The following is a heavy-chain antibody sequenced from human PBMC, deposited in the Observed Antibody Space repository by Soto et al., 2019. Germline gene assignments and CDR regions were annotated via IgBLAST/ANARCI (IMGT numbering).Heavy chain of an antibody. CDR1: GGSFSGYY. J-gene: IGHJ5*02. V-gene: IGHV4-34*01. CDR2: INHSGST. D-gene: IGHD3-10*01. CDR3: ARGRIRRGGSGSPFDP. Sequence: SETLSLTCAVYGGSFSGYYWSWIRQPPGKGLEWIGEINHSGSTNYNPSLKSRVTISVGTSKNQFSLKLSSVTAADTAVYYCARGRIRRGGSGSPFDPWGQGTLVTVSS.